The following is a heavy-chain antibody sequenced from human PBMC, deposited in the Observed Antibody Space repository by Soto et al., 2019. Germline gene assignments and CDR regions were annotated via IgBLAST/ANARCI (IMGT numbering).Heavy chain of an antibody. CDR2: IYHSGST. V-gene: IGHV4-4*02. Sequence: SETLSLTCAVSGGSISSSNWWSWVRQPPGKGLEWIGEIYHSGSTNYNPSLKSRVTISVDKSKNQFSLKLSSVTAADTAVYYCARDRGGGGDAFDIWGQGTMVTVSS. D-gene: IGHD3-10*01. CDR3: ARDRGGGGDAFDI. CDR1: GGSISSSNW. J-gene: IGHJ3*02.